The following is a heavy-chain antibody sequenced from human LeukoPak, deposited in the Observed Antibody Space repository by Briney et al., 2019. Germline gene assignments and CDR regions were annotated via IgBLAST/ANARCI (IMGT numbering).Heavy chain of an antibody. J-gene: IGHJ4*02. D-gene: IGHD3-22*01. Sequence: SETLSLTCTVSGGSISSSNYFWGWIRQPPGKGLEWIGSVYYSGSTYYNPSLKSRVTISLDASKNQFSLKLNSVTAADTAVYYCARRNTYYYDSSGYYYFDYWGQGTLVTVSS. CDR2: VYYSGST. CDR1: GGSISSSNYF. CDR3: ARRNTYYYDSSGYYYFDY. V-gene: IGHV4-39*07.